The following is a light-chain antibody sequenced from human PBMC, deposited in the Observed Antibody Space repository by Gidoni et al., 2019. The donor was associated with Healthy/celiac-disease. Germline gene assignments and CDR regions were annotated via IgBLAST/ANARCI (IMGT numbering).Light chain of an antibody. CDR2: GAS. J-gene: IGKJ2*03. V-gene: IGKV3-20*01. CDR3: QQYGSSPLS. Sequence: EIVLTQSPGPLSLSQGERATLSCRASQSVSSSYLAWYQKKPGQAPRLLIYGASSRATGIPDRFSGSGSGTDFTLTISRLEPEAFAVYYCQQYGSSPLSFGQGTKLEIK. CDR1: QSVSSSY.